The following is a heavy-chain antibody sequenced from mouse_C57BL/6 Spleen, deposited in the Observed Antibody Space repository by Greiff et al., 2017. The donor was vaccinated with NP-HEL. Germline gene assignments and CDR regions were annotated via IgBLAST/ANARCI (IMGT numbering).Heavy chain of an antibody. V-gene: IGHV5-17*01. CDR1: GFTFSDYG. Sequence: EVQLQESGGGLVKPGGSLKLSCAASGFTFSDYGMHWVRQAPEKGLEWVAYISSGSSTIYYADTVKGRFTISRDNAKNTLFLQMTSLRSDDTAMYYCARRGAAQAPFAYWGQGTLVTVSA. CDR2: ISSGSSTI. D-gene: IGHD3-2*02. J-gene: IGHJ3*01. CDR3: ARRGAAQAPFAY.